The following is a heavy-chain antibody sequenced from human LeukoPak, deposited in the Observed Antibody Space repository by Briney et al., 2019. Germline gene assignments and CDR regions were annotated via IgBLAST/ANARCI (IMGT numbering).Heavy chain of an antibody. J-gene: IGHJ4*02. D-gene: IGHD4-17*01. Sequence: SETLSLTCTVSGGSISSGGYYWRWIRQHPGKGLEWIGYIYYSGSTYYNPSLKSRVTISVDTSKNQFSLKLSSVTAADTAVYYCARGGTTVYYFDYWGQGTLVTVSS. CDR2: IYYSGST. V-gene: IGHV4-31*03. CDR1: GGSISSGGYY. CDR3: ARGGTTVYYFDY.